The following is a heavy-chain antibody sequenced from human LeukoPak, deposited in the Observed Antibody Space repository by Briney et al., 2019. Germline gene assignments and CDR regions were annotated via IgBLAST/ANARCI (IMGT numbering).Heavy chain of an antibody. CDR3: TTDPTPVADNWFDP. CDR1: GFTFSNAW. CDR2: IKSKTDGGTT. J-gene: IGHJ5*02. Sequence: PGGSLRLSRAASGFTFSNAWMSWVRQAPGKGLEWVGRIKSKTDGGTTDYAAPVKGRFTISRDDSKNTLYLQMNSLKAEDTAVYYCTTDPTPVADNWFDPWGQGTMVTVSS. D-gene: IGHD6-19*01. V-gene: IGHV3-15*01.